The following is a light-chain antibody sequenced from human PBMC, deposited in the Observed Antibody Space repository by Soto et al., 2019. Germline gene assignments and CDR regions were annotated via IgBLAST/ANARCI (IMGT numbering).Light chain of an antibody. CDR2: YDS. CDR1: NIGSKS. Sequence: SYELTQPPSVSVAPGKTARITCGGNNIGSKSVHWYQQKPGQAPVLVIYYDSDRPSGIPERFSGSNSGNTATLTISRVEAGDEADYYCQVWDSSSAHVFVTGTKLTVL. J-gene: IGLJ1*01. CDR3: QVWDSSSAHV. V-gene: IGLV3-21*04.